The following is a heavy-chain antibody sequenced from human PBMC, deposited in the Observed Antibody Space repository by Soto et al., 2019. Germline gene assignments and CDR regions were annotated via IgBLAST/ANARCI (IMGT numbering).Heavy chain of an antibody. Sequence: GGSLRLSCAASGFTFSSYGMHWVRQAPGKGLEWVAVIWYDGSNKYYADSVKGRFTISRDNSKNTLYLQMNSLRAEDTAVYYCATDYGSGSFVGWGQGTLVTVSS. V-gene: IGHV3-33*01. CDR2: IWYDGSNK. CDR1: GFTFSSYG. J-gene: IGHJ4*02. CDR3: ATDYGSGSFVG. D-gene: IGHD3-10*01.